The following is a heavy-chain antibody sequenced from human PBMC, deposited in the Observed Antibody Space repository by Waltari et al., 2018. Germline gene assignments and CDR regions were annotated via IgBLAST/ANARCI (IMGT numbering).Heavy chain of an antibody. CDR2: ISAYNGNT. CDR3: ARDWGGAGTTSGGVFDL. J-gene: IGHJ2*01. CDR1: GYTFTSYG. V-gene: IGHV1-18*04. Sequence: QVQLVQSGAEVKKPGASVKVSCKASGYTFTSYGTSWVRQAPGQGLEWMGWISAYNGNTNYAQKLQGRVTMTTDTSTSTAYMELRSLRSDDTAVYYCARDWGGAGTTSGGVFDLWGRGTLVTVSS. D-gene: IGHD1-7*01.